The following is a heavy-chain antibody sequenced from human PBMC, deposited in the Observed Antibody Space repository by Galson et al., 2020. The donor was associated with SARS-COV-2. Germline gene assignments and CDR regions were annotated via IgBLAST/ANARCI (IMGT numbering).Heavy chain of an antibody. J-gene: IGHJ6*03. Sequence: SETLSLTCAVYGGSFSDYSWTWVRQPPGKGLEWIGEISHSGSTNYSPSLKGRVFMSVDTSKNQFSLKLGSVTAADTAVYYCARGGSRPIMAFDYDYGYGDVWGEVISFTGSS. CDR3: ARGGSRPIMAFDYDYGYGDV. CDR2: ISHSGST. D-gene: IGHD3-10*01. V-gene: IGHV4-34*01. CDR1: GGSFSDYS.